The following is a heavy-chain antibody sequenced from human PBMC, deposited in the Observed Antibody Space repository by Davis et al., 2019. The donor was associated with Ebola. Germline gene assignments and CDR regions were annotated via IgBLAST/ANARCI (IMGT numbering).Heavy chain of an antibody. CDR3: ARSVVVADEYYYYYYGMDV. CDR1: GYTFTSYG. Sequence: ASVKVSCKASGYTFTSYGISWVRQAPGQGLEWMGWISAYNGNTNYAQKLQGRVTMTTDTSTSTAYMELRSLRSDDTAVYYCARSVVVADEYYYYYYGMDVWGQGTTVTVSS. V-gene: IGHV1-18*01. CDR2: ISAYNGNT. J-gene: IGHJ6*02. D-gene: IGHD2-15*01.